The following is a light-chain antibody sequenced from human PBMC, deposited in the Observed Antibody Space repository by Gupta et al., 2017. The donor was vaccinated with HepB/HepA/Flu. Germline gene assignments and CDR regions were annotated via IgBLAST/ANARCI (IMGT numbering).Light chain of an antibody. CDR3: MQSTGWPRT. J-gene: IGKJ1*01. V-gene: IGKV2-30*01. Sequence: DTVVTQSPLSLPVTLGQPASISCRSSQSLVFSDGSSYLSWFHQRPGQSPRRLIYKVSNRDSGVPDRFSGSGSGTDFTLKISRVEAEDVGVYYCMQSTGWPRTFGQGTKLEIK. CDR1: QSLVFSDGSSY. CDR2: KVS.